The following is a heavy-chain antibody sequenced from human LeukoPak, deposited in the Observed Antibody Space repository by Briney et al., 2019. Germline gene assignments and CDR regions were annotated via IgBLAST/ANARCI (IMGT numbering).Heavy chain of an antibody. J-gene: IGHJ4*02. D-gene: IGHD3-3*01. CDR1: GFAFTKYG. CDR3: ATVPDYYDFCSGPFDY. V-gene: IGHV1-18*01. CDR2: ISAYSGNT. Sequence: ASVKVSCKASGFAFTKYGISSGRQAPGQGLEWMGWISAYSGNTNYAQNLQGRVTMTTDTSTSTAYMELRSLRSDATAVYYCATVPDYYDFCSGPFDYWGQGTLVTVSS.